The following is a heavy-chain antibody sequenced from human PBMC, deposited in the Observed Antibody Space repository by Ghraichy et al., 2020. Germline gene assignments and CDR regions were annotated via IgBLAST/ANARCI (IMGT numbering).Heavy chain of an antibody. Sequence: GGSLRLSCAASGFTFSSYAMHWVRQAPGKGLEWVAVISYDGSNKYYADSVKGRFTISRDNSKNTLYLQMNSLRAEDTAVYYCARDRQDCSGGSCYSLDYWGQGTLVTVSS. D-gene: IGHD2-15*01. J-gene: IGHJ4*02. CDR2: ISYDGSNK. CDR3: ARDRQDCSGGSCYSLDY. CDR1: GFTFSSYA. V-gene: IGHV3-30-3*01.